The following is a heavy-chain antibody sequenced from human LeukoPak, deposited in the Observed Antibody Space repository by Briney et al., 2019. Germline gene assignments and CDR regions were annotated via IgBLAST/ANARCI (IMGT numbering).Heavy chain of an antibody. CDR3: AKDRSSSWYWFDP. D-gene: IGHD6-13*01. J-gene: IGHJ5*02. Sequence: PGGSLRLSCAASGFTFSSYAMSWGRQAPGKGLEWVSAISGSGGSTHYADSVKGRLTISRDNSKNTLYLQMNSLRAEDTAVYYCAKDRSSSWYWFDPWGQGTLVTVSS. V-gene: IGHV3-23*01. CDR1: GFTFSSYA. CDR2: ISGSGGST.